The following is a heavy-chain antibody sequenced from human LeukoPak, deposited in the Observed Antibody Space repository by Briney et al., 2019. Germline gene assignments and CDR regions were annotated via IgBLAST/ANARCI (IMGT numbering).Heavy chain of an antibody. Sequence: GGSLRLSCAASGFTFSSYAMSWVRQAPGKGLEWVSSISSSSSYIYYADSVKGRFTISRDNAKNSPYLQMNSLRAEDTAVYYCARAGGWGDSSSSGYYFDYLGQGNPVTVSS. J-gene: IGHJ4*02. CDR1: GFTFSSYA. CDR2: ISSSSSYI. V-gene: IGHV3-21*01. CDR3: ARAGGWGDSSSSGYYFDY. D-gene: IGHD6-6*01.